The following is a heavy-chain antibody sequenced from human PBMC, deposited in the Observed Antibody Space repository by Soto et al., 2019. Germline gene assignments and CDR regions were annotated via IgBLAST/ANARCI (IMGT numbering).Heavy chain of an antibody. CDR2: IWYDGSDK. CDR1: GFTFSSYG. J-gene: IGHJ6*02. Sequence: PGGSLRLSCAASGFTFSSYGMHWVRQAPGKGLEWVAVIWYDGSDKYYADSVKGRFTISRDNSKNTLYPQMNSLRAEDTAVYYCARVSNPINYYGMDVWGQGTTVTVSS. CDR3: ARVSNPINYYGMDV. V-gene: IGHV3-33*01.